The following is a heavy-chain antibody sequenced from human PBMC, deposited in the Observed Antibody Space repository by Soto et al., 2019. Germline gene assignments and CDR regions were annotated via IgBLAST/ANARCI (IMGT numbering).Heavy chain of an antibody. V-gene: IGHV3-33*01. J-gene: IGHJ6*02. CDR1: GFTFSSYG. Sequence: PGGSLRLSCAASGFTFSSYGMHWVRQAPGKGLEWVAVIWYDGSNKYCADSVKGRFTISRDNSKNTLYLQMNSLRAEDTAVYYCARESPFPPAMVRGVNSAKYYGMDVWGQGTTVTVSS. CDR2: IWYDGSNK. CDR3: ARESPFPPAMVRGVNSAKYYGMDV. D-gene: IGHD3-10*01.